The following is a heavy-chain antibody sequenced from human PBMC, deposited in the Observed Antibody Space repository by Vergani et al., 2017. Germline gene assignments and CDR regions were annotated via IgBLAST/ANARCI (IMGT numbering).Heavy chain of an antibody. CDR1: GFTFSSYA. V-gene: IGHV3-23*01. D-gene: IGHD3-3*01. CDR2: ISGSGGST. Sequence: EVQLLESGGGLVQPGGSLRLSCAASGFTFSSYAMSWVRQAPGKGLEWVSAISGSGGSTYYADSVKGRFTISRDNSKNTLYLQMNSLRAEDTAVYYCAREYYDFWSGYYTFDYWGQGTLVTVSS. J-gene: IGHJ4*02. CDR3: AREYYDFWSGYYTFDY.